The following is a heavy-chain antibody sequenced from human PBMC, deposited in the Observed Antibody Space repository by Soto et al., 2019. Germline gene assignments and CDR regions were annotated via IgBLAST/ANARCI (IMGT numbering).Heavy chain of an antibody. CDR1: GYTFTSFG. J-gene: IGHJ4*02. V-gene: IGHV1-18*01. D-gene: IGHD6-19*01. Sequence: ASVKVSCKASGYTFTSFGISWVRQAPGQGLEWVGWISDYKGNRNYAQNLQGRVTMTTDTSTSTAYMELRSLRSDDTAVYYCARDSLSSALAPLFDNWGQGTLVTVSS. CDR3: ARDSLSSALAPLFDN. CDR2: ISDYKGNR.